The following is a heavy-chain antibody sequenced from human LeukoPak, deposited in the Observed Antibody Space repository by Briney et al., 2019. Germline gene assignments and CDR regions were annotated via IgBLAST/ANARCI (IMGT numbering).Heavy chain of an antibody. D-gene: IGHD2/OR15-2a*01. CDR3: ARVISADDAFDI. CDR2: ISAYNGNT. CDR1: GYTFTSYG. Sequence: ASVKVSCKASGYTFTSYGISWVRQAPGQGLEWMGWISAYNGNTNYAQKLQGRVTMTTDTSTSTAYMELRSLRSEDTAVYYCARVISADDAFDIWGQGTMVTVSS. V-gene: IGHV1-18*01. J-gene: IGHJ3*02.